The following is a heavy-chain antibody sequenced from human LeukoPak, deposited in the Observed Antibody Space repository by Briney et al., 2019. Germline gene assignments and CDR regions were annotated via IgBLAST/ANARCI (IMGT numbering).Heavy chain of an antibody. CDR1: GFTFGSYW. CDR3: ARGLVVVPAAIRY. V-gene: IGHV3-74*01. J-gene: IGHJ4*02. CDR2: INSDGSST. D-gene: IGHD2-2*02. Sequence: GGSLRLSCAASGFTFGSYWMHWVRQAPGKGLVWVSRINSDGSSTSYADSVKGRFTISRDNAKNTLYLQMNSLRAEDTAVYYCARGLVVVPAAIRYWGQGTLVTVSS.